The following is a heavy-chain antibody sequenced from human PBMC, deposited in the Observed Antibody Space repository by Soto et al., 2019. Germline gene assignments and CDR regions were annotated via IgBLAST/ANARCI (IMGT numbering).Heavy chain of an antibody. CDR3: AGLRGYAGSPIDY. J-gene: IGHJ4*02. CDR2: ISYSGNT. Sequence: SETLSLTCTVSGGAIISGYWSWIRQPPGKGLEWIGYISYSGNTNYNPSLKSRVTMSVDTPKNQFSLRLSSVTTADTAVYYCAGLRGYAGSPIDYWGQGTLVTVSS. CDR1: GGAIISGY. D-gene: IGHD2-15*01. V-gene: IGHV4-59*01.